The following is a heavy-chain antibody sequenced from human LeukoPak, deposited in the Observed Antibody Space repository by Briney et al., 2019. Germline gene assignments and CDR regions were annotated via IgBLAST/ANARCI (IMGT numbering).Heavy chain of an antibody. CDR3: VRENYFDK. V-gene: IGHV4-59*11. Sequence: ETLSLTCPVSGGSILGHYWGWIRQPPGKGLEWIGYIHYSGRTDYKPSLKSRLTLSVNTSRSRFSLKLRSVSAADTAVYYCVRENYFDKWGQGTLVTVSS. CDR2: IHYSGRT. J-gene: IGHJ4*02. CDR1: GGSILGHY.